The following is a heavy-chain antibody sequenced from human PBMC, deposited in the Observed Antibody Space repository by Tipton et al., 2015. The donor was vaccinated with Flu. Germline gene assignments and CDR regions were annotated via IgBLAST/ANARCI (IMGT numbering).Heavy chain of an antibody. CDR1: GFTFRTFA. Sequence: QVQLVQSGGGVVQPGRSLRLSCVASGFTFRTFAMHWVRQAPGKGLEWVALISYDGDNANYADSVRGRFTISRDKSKNTLYLQMNSLRAEDTAVYYCARANAAFSGYYYDTSAYLDYWGQGTLVTVSS. V-gene: IGHV3-30-3*01. CDR3: ARANAAFSGYYYDTSAYLDY. CDR2: ISYDGDNA. D-gene: IGHD3-22*01. J-gene: IGHJ4*02.